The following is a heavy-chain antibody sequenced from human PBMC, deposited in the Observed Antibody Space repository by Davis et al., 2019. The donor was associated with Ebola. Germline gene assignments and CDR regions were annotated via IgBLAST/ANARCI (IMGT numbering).Heavy chain of an antibody. CDR2: IYPDDSQT. Sequence: GESLKISCQGSGYSFAGYWVGWVRQMPGKGLEWMGIIYPDDSQTRYSPSFQGQVTISVDKSISTAHLQWSSLRASDTAMYYCARFGGDALRKSYFDYWGQGALVTVSS. CDR1: GYSFAGYW. V-gene: IGHV5-51*01. CDR3: ARFGGDALRKSYFDY. D-gene: IGHD3-10*01. J-gene: IGHJ4*02.